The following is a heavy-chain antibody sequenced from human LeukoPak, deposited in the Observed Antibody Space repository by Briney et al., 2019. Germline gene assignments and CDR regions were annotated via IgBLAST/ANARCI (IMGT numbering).Heavy chain of an antibody. CDR2: ISGSGGST. CDR3: ARAHSDHLVAAATSGLYYYYYMDV. Sequence: GGSLRLSCAASGFTFSSYAMSWVRQAPGKGLEWVSAISGSGGSTYYADSVKGRFTISRDNSKNTLSLQMNSLRAEDTAVYYCARAHSDHLVAAATSGLYYYYYMDVWGKGTTVTVSS. V-gene: IGHV3-23*01. CDR1: GFTFSSYA. D-gene: IGHD6-13*01. J-gene: IGHJ6*03.